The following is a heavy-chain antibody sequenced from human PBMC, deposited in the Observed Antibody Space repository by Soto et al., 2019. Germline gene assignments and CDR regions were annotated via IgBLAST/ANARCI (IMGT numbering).Heavy chain of an antibody. CDR1: GFTFSLYS. CDR2: ISRSSTGI. Sequence: EVQLVESGGGLVQPGGSLRLSCAASGFTFSLYSMSWVRQAPGKGLEWVSYISRSSTGIHYADSVKGRFTISRDDATNSKEPQNNRLGGGDTAVFFLGRAVTWGLDVWGQGTTVSISS. D-gene: IGHD3-10*01. V-gene: IGHV3-48*01. CDR3: GRAVTWGLDV. J-gene: IGHJ6*02.